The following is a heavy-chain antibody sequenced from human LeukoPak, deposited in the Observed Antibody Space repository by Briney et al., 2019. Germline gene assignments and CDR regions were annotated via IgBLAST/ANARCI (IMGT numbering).Heavy chain of an antibody. J-gene: IGHJ6*02. V-gene: IGHV1-2*02. D-gene: IGHD3-10*01. Sequence: ASVKVSCKASGYTFTGYYMHWVRQAPGQGLEWMGWINPNSGGTNYAQKFQGRVTMTRDTSISTAYMELSRLRSDDTAVYYCARGLGMVRGVIIGYGMDVWGQGTTVTVSS. CDR3: ARGLGMVRGVIIGYGMDV. CDR2: INPNSGGT. CDR1: GYTFTGYY.